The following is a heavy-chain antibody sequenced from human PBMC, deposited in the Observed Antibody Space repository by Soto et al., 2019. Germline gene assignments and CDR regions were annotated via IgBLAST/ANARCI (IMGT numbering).Heavy chain of an antibody. CDR2: IYYSGST. Sequence: SETLSLTCTVSGGSISSSSYYWGWIRQPPGKELEWIGSIYYSGSTYYNTTLKSQVTISVDTSKNQFSLKLSSVTAADTAVYYCARHFLQQQLVNWFDPWGQGTLVTVS. D-gene: IGHD6-13*01. CDR1: GGSISSSSYY. V-gene: IGHV4-39*01. CDR3: ARHFLQQQLVNWFDP. J-gene: IGHJ5*02.